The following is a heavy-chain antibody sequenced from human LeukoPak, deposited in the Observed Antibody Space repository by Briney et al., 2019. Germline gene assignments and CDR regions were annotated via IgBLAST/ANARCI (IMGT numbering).Heavy chain of an antibody. D-gene: IGHD6-19*01. CDR2: IYYSEST. CDR1: GGSISSYY. CDR3: ARQWGHAFDI. Sequence: SETLSLTCTVSGGSISSYYWSWIRQPPGKGLEWIGYIYYSESTNYNPSLKSRVTISEDTSKNQFSLKLSSVTAADTAVYYCARQWGHAFDIWGQGTMVTVSS. J-gene: IGHJ3*02. V-gene: IGHV4-59*01.